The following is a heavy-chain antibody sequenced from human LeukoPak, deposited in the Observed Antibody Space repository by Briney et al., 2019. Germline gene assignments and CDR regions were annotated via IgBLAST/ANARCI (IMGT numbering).Heavy chain of an antibody. J-gene: IGHJ4*02. V-gene: IGHV3-48*03. CDR3: ARDKYYGSGTFDH. D-gene: IGHD3-10*01. CDR1: GFTFSSYA. Sequence: PGGSLRLSCAASGFTFSSYAMSWVRQAPGKGLEWVSYISGSGGTIHYADSVKGRFTISRDNAKNSLFLQMNSLRAEDMAIYYCARDKYYGSGTFDHWGQGTLVPVSS. CDR2: ISGSGGTI.